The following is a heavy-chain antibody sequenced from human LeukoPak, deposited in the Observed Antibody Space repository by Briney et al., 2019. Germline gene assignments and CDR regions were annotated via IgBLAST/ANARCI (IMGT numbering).Heavy chain of an antibody. Sequence: GSLRLSCAASGLAFSTYSMSWVRQPPGKGLEWIGEINHSGSTNYNPSLKSRVTISVDTSKNQFSLKLSSVTAADTAVYYCARGFGSGWYGYWGQGTLVTVSS. CDR2: INHSGST. D-gene: IGHD6-19*01. J-gene: IGHJ4*02. V-gene: IGHV4-34*01. CDR1: GLAFSTYS. CDR3: ARGFGSGWYGY.